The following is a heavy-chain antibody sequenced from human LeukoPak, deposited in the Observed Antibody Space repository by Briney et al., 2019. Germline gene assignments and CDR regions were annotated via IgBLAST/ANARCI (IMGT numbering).Heavy chain of an antibody. Sequence: QPGGSLRLSRAVSGFKFSSYWMNWVRQVPGKGLIWVAHINTNGDSANYADSVKGRFTISRDNAKSTLSLQMNSLRAEDTAIYYCVRDNAYTFDYWGQGTLVTVSS. CDR3: VRDNAYTFDY. J-gene: IGHJ4*01. CDR2: INTNGDSA. D-gene: IGHD5-24*01. V-gene: IGHV3-74*01. CDR1: GFKFSSYW.